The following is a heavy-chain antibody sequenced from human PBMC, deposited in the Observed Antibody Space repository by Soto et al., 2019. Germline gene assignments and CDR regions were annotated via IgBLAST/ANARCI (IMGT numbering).Heavy chain of an antibody. V-gene: IGHV3-23*01. J-gene: IGHJ4*02. Sequence: ETLSLTCTVSGGSISSGGYSWTWVRQAPGKGLEWVSSISDGGGRTYYADSVKGRFTISRDNSKNTLYVQVNSLRADDTAVYYCAKTGQTGTTDYWGQGTLVTVSS. D-gene: IGHD1-7*01. CDR2: ISDGGGRT. CDR3: AKTGQTGTTDY. CDR1: GGSISSGGYS.